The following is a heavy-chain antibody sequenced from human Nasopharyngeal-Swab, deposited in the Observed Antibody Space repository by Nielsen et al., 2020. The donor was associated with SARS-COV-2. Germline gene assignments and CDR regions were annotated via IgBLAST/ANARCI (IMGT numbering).Heavy chain of an antibody. CDR3: ARGTDMAAAGTPEGNWFDP. V-gene: IGHV4-59*12. Sequence: SETLSLTCTVSGGSISSYYWSWIRQPPGKGLEWIGYIYYSGSTNYNPSLKSRVTISVDTSKNQFSLKLSSVTAADTAVYYCARGTDMAAAGTPEGNWFDPWGQGTLVTVFS. J-gene: IGHJ5*02. CDR2: IYYSGST. CDR1: GGSISSYY. D-gene: IGHD6-13*01.